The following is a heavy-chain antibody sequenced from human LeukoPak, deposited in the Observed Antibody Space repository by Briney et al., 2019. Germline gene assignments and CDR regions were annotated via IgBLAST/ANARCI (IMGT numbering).Heavy chain of an antibody. CDR2: ISSSGSTM. Sequence: GGSLRLSCAASGFTFSSYEMNWVRQAPGKGLEWVSYISSSGSTMYYADSVKGRFTISRDNAKNSLYLQMNSLRAEDTAVYYCARLSPDAFDIWGQGTMVTVSS. CDR3: ARLSPDAFDI. V-gene: IGHV3-48*03. J-gene: IGHJ3*02. CDR1: GFTFSSYE.